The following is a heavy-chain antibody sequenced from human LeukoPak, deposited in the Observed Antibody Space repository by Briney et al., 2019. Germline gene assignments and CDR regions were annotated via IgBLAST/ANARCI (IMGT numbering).Heavy chain of an antibody. CDR3: ARADWDTAMIDY. D-gene: IGHD5-18*01. V-gene: IGHV3-66*01. J-gene: IGHJ4*02. CDR2: IYSGGST. CDR1: GFTVSSNY. Sequence: GGSLRLSCAASGFTVSSNYMSWVRQAPGKGLEWVSVIYSGGSTYYADSAKGRFTISRDNSKNTLCLQMNSLRAEDTAVYYCARADWDTAMIDYWGQGTLVTVSS.